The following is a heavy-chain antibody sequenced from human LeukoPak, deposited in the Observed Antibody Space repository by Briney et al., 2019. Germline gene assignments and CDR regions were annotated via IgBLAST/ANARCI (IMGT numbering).Heavy chain of an antibody. J-gene: IGHJ4*02. CDR2: IRYDGSNK. CDR1: GFTFSSYG. Sequence: GGSLRLSCAASGFTFSSYGMHWVRQAPGKGLEGVAFIRYDGSNKYCADSVKGRFTISRDNSKNTLYLQMNSLRAEDTAVYYCAKDICGGNCYPNGGYWGQGTLVIVSS. V-gene: IGHV3-30*02. D-gene: IGHD2-21*01. CDR3: AKDICGGNCYPNGGY.